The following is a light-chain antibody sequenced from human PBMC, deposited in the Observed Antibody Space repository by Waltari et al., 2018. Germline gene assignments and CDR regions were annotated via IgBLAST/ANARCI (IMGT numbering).Light chain of an antibody. Sequence: QSALTQPASVSGSPGQSITISCPGTSSDVGRHNLVPWYQQHPGKAPKLMIYEVSKGPSGVSNRFSGSKSGNTASLTISGLQAEDEADYYCCSYAGSSTSLYVFGTGTKVTVL. CDR2: EVS. CDR1: SSDVGRHNL. CDR3: CSYAGSSTSLYV. V-gene: IGLV2-23*02. J-gene: IGLJ1*01.